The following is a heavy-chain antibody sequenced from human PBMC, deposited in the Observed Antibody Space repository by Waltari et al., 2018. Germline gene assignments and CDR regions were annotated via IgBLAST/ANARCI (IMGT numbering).Heavy chain of an antibody. CDR3: ARVVYPGLYIVATIKYFDY. CDR2: INPNRGGT. CDR1: GYTFTGYY. D-gene: IGHD5-12*01. Sequence: QVQLVQSGAEVKKPGASVKVSCKASGYTFTGYYMHWVRQAPGQGLEWMGWINPNRGGTNDAQKFQGRVTMTRDTSISTAYMELSRLRSDDTAVYYCARVVYPGLYIVATIKYFDYWGQGTLVTVSS. J-gene: IGHJ4*02. V-gene: IGHV1-2*02.